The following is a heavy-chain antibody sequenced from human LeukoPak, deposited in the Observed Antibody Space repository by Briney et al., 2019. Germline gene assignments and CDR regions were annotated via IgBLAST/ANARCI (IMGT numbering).Heavy chain of an antibody. D-gene: IGHD3-16*01. V-gene: IGHV3-7*01. Sequence: PGGSLRLSCAASGFTFSTYAMTWFRQAPGMGLEWVANIHADGRVTNYLDSVKGRFTISRDDARNSVYLQLSSLGAEDTALYYCARGRGWVDHWGQGTLVTVSS. CDR1: GFTFSTYA. CDR3: ARGRGWVDH. J-gene: IGHJ4*02. CDR2: IHADGRVT.